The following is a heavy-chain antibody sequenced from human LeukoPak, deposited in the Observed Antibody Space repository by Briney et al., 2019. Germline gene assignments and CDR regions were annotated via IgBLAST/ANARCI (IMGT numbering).Heavy chain of an antibody. V-gene: IGHV3-30*02. J-gene: IGHJ4*02. D-gene: IGHD1-26*01. Sequence: TGGSLRLSCAASGFTFSRYAMHWVRQAPGKGLEWVTFLQYDGANKYYADSVRGRFTISRDNSKNTLYLQMNSLRAEDTAVYYCARDLGGGSYELPFDYWGQGTLVTVSS. CDR1: GFTFSRYA. CDR3: ARDLGGGSYELPFDY. CDR2: LQYDGANK.